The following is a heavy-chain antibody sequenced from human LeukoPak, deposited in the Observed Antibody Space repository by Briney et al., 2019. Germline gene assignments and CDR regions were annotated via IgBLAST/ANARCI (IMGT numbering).Heavy chain of an antibody. V-gene: IGHV1-2*02. CDR3: ARDSPNIPFDY. D-gene: IGHD2-21*01. J-gene: IGHJ4*02. Sequence: GVSVKVSCKASGYTFTDYYIHWVRQAPGQGLECMGWVNPNNGGTNYAQKFQGRVTMTRDTSIGTAYMELSRLISDDTAVYYCARDSPNIPFDYWGQGTLVTVSS. CDR1: GYTFTDYY. CDR2: VNPNNGGT.